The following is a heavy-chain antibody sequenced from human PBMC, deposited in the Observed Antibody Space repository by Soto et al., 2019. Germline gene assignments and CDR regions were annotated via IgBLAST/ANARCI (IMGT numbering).Heavy chain of an antibody. D-gene: IGHD3-22*01. Sequence: GGSLRLSCAASGFTFDDYAMHWVRQAPGKGLEWVSGISWNSGSIGYADSVKGRFTISRDNAKNSLYLQMNSLRAEDTALYYCAKDTDSSGYIFDYWGQGTLVTVSS. CDR2: ISWNSGSI. CDR3: AKDTDSSGYIFDY. CDR1: GFTFDDYA. J-gene: IGHJ4*02. V-gene: IGHV3-9*01.